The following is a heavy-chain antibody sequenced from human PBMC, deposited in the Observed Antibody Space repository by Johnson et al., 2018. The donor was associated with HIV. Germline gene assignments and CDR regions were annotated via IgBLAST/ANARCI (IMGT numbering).Heavy chain of an antibody. CDR2: ISYHGGTK. CDR1: GFTFSSYA. J-gene: IGHJ3*02. Sequence: VQLVESGGGVVQPGRSLRLSCAASGFTFSSYAMHWVRQAPGKGLEWVAVISYHGGTKYSADSVKGRFTISRDNSENTLYLQMNSLKAEDTAVYYCARASYYYGSADIWGQGTMVTVSS. V-gene: IGHV3-30-3*01. CDR3: ARASYYYGSADI. D-gene: IGHD3-10*01.